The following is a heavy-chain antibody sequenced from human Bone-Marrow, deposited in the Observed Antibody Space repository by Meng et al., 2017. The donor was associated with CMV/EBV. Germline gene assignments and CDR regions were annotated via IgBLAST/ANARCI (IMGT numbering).Heavy chain of an antibody. CDR3: ARGGHSSGWYPP. Sequence: GESLKISCAASGFTFSSYGMHWVRQAPGKGLEWVAFIRYDGSNKYYADSVKGRFTISRDNSKNTLYLQMNSLRAEDTAVYYCARGGHSSGWYPPWGQGTLVTVSS. CDR2: IRYDGSNK. V-gene: IGHV3-30*02. D-gene: IGHD6-19*01. CDR1: GFTFSSYG. J-gene: IGHJ5*02.